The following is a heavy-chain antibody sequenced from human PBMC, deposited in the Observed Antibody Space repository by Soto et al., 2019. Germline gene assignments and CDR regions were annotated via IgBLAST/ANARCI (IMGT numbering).Heavy chain of an antibody. D-gene: IGHD2-2*01. CDR2: IGSVSSPI. CDR3: ATGGRSTTFLES. J-gene: IGHJ5*02. Sequence: GGSRRLSCAASGFTFSTYNMNWVRQAPGKGLEWISFIGSVSSPIYYADSVKGRFTISRDNAKDSLYLQMSSLRAEDTAVYYCATGGRSTTFLESSGQGTLVTVSS. V-gene: IGHV3-48*01. CDR1: GFTFSTYN.